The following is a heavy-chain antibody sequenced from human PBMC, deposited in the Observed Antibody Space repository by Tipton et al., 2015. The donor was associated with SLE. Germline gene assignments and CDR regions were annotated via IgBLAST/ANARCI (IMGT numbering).Heavy chain of an antibody. CDR2: FAHSGSA. J-gene: IGHJ4*02. CDR3: ARGGVTLFGVVTSDY. Sequence: LGLSCAVSGYSISSSYYWGWSRQPPGKGLAWIESFAHSGSALYNPSLTSRVSISADTSKTAFSLRVNSVTAADTAVYYCARGGVTLFGVVTSDYWGQGTLVTVSS. V-gene: IGHV4-38-2*01. D-gene: IGHD3-3*01. CDR1: GYSISSSYY.